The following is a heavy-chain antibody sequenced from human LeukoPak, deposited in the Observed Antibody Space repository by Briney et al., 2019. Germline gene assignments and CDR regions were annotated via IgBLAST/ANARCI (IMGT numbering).Heavy chain of an antibody. V-gene: IGHV1-46*01. Sequence: GASVKISCKASGSTFSSSYFHWVRQAPGQGLEWMAIINPSVDGTNYAQRFQDRLTMTSDMSTSTVYMELSTLRSEDTAVYYCASGPPVRLGELDYWGQGTLVTVSS. J-gene: IGHJ4*02. CDR1: GSTFSSSY. CDR2: INPSVDGT. CDR3: ASGPPVRLGELDY. D-gene: IGHD3-16*01.